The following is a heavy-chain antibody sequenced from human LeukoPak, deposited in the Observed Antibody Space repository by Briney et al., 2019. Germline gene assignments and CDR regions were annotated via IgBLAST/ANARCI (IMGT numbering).Heavy chain of an antibody. J-gene: IGHJ4*02. CDR1: EFTFSSYG. CDR3: AKDLGQWLVRSLDY. CDR2: ISYDGINK. Sequence: PGRSLRLSCEASEFTFSSYGMHWVRQAPGRGPEWVAVISYDGINKYYTDSVKGRFTISRDNSKNTLYLQMNSLRAEDTAVYYCAKDLGQWLVRSLDYWGQGTLVTVSS. D-gene: IGHD6-19*01. V-gene: IGHV3-30*18.